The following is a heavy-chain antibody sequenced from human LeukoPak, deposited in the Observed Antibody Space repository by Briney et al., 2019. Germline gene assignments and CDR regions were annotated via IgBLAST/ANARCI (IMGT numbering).Heavy chain of an antibody. Sequence: PGGSLRLSRAASGFTYSSYAISWVRQAPGKGQEWVSAISGSGGSTYYADSVKGRFTISRDNSKNTLYLQMNSLRAEDTAVYYCAKGVVVVPAAIDYWGQGTLVTVSS. CDR1: GFTYSSYA. J-gene: IGHJ4*02. CDR3: AKGVVVVPAAIDY. D-gene: IGHD2-2*01. V-gene: IGHV3-23*01. CDR2: ISGSGGST.